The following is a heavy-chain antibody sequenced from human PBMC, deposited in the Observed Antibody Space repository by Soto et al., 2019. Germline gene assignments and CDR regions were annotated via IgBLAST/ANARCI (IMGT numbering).Heavy chain of an antibody. CDR1: GFTFSSYA. D-gene: IGHD6-13*01. CDR2: ISGSGGST. CDR3: AKDGSYSSSWSKYYYYYYMDV. V-gene: IGHV3-23*01. Sequence: PGGSLRLSCAASGFTFSSYAMSWVRQAPGKGLEWVSAISGSGGSTYYADSVKGRFTISRDNSKNTLYLQMNSLRAEDTAVYYCAKDGSYSSSWSKYYYYYYMDVWGKGTTVTVSS. J-gene: IGHJ6*03.